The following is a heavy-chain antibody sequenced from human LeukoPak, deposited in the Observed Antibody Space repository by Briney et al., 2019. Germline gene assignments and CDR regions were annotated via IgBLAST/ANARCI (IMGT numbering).Heavy chain of an antibody. CDR2: IYSGGST. CDR3: ARVRSHSSGWFDFDY. D-gene: IGHD6-19*01. V-gene: IGHV3-53*01. J-gene: IGHJ4*02. CDR1: GFTVSSNY. Sequence: GGSLRLSCAASGFTVSSNYMSWVRQAPGKGLEWVSVIYSGGSTYYADSVKGRFTISRDNSKNTLYLQMNSLRAEDTAVYYCARVRSHSSGWFDFDYWGQGTLVTVSP.